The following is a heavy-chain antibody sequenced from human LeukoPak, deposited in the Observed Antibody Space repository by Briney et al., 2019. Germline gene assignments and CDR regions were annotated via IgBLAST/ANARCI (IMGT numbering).Heavy chain of an antibody. CDR2: ISSSGAAI. CDR1: GFIFSHYE. CDR3: ARESPDWFDL. Sequence: GGSLRLSCAASGFIFSHYEMNWIRQAPGKGLEWISYISSSGAAIHYADSVRGRFTISRDNPRESLYLQMNSLRAEDTAVYYCARESPDWFDLWGQGTLVTVSS. V-gene: IGHV3-48*03. J-gene: IGHJ5*02.